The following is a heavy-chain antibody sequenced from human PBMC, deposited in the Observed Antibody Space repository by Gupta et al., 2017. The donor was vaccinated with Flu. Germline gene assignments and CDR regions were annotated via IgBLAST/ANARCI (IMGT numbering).Heavy chain of an antibody. V-gene: IGHV3-23*01. CDR2: ISGSGVTT. Sequence: WVRQAPGKGLEWVSSISGSGVTTDYADSIKGRSTISRDNSKNMLYLEMNNLRAEDTAVYHCAAGSTSIFGVIIIDFWGRGTLGQRLL. D-gene: IGHD3-3*01. CDR3: AAGSTSIFGVIIIDF. J-gene: IGHJ4*02.